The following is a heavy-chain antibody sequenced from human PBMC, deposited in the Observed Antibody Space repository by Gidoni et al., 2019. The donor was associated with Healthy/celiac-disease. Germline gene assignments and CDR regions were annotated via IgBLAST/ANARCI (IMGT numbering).Heavy chain of an antibody. CDR1: GFTFSSYA. CDR2: ISGSGGST. CDR3: AKDLSGGVLWFGEFPQYYYYYGMDV. D-gene: IGHD3-10*01. V-gene: IGHV3-23*01. J-gene: IGHJ6*02. Sequence: EVQLLESGGGLVQPGGSLRLSCAASGFTFSSYAMSWVRQAPGKGLEWVSAISGSGGSTYYADSVKGRFTISRDNSKNTLYLQMNSLRAEDTAVYYCAKDLSGGVLWFGEFPQYYYYYGMDVWGQGTTVTVSS.